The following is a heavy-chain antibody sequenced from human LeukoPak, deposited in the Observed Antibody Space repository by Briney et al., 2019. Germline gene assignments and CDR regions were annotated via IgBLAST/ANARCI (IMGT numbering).Heavy chain of an antibody. CDR1: GFTFSSYG. J-gene: IGHJ3*02. CDR2: IWYDGSNK. CDR3: ARGDGLGAFDI. V-gene: IGHV3-33*01. Sequence: GGSLRLSCAASGFTFSSYGMHWVRQAPGKGLEWVAVIWYDGSNKYYADSVKGRFTISRDNSKNTLYLQMNSLRAEDTAVYYCARGDGLGAFDIWGQGTMVTVSS.